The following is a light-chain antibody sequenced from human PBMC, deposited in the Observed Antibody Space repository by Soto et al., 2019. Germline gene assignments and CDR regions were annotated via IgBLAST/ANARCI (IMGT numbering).Light chain of an antibody. J-gene: IGLJ1*01. CDR3: GTWDSSLSAYV. CDR1: SSKIGNNY. Sequence: QSVLTQPPSVSAAPGQKVTTSCSGSSSKIGNNYVSWYQQLPGTAPKLLNYENNKRPSGIPDRFSGSKSGTSATLGITGLQTGDEADYYCGTWDSSLSAYVFGTGTKVTVL. V-gene: IGLV1-51*02. CDR2: ENN.